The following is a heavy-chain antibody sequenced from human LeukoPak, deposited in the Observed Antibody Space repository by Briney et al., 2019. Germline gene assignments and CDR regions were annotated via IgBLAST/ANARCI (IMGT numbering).Heavy chain of an antibody. CDR2: ISSSGSTI. V-gene: IGHV3-11*01. Sequence: GGSLRLSCAAAGFTFSDYYMSWIRQAPGKGLEWVSYISSSGSTIYYADSVKGRFTISRDNGKNSLYLQMNSLRAEDTAVYYCASAGIAAGTFQHWGQGTLVTVSS. CDR3: ASAGIAAGTFQH. CDR1: GFTFSDYY. J-gene: IGHJ1*01. D-gene: IGHD6-25*01.